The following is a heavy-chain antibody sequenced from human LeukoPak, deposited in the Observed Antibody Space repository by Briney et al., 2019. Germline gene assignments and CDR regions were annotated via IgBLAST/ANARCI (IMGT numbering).Heavy chain of an antibody. J-gene: IGHJ4*02. Sequence: PGGSLRLSCAASGFTFSTYAMSWVRQAPGKGLEWVSGISGSGGRTYYADSVKGRFTISRDNSKNTLYLQMNSLRAEDTALYYCANTGVVTLTRWGQGTLVTVSS. D-gene: IGHD4-23*01. CDR2: ISGSGGRT. CDR3: ANTGVVTLTR. CDR1: GFTFSTYA. V-gene: IGHV3-23*01.